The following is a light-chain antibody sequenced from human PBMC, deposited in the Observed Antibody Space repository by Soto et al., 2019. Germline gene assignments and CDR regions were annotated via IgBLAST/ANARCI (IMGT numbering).Light chain of an antibody. CDR3: QQCYNWPQWT. CDR2: RAS. Sequence: EVVLTQSPATLYLSPGERATLSCRASQSVSRNLAWYQQKPGQAPRLLIYRASNRATGIPARFSGSGSGTDFTLTISSLEPEDFALYYCQQCYNWPQWTFGQGTKVDIK. V-gene: IGKV3-11*01. CDR1: QSVSRN. J-gene: IGKJ1*01.